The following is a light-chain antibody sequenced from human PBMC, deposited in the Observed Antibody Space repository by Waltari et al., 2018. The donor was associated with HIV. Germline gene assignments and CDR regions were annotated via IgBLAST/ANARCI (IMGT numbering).Light chain of an antibody. J-gene: IGLJ3*02. CDR1: SSNIGSNP. CDR3: AVWDDSLRSVL. Sequence: QSVLTQPPSASGTPGQRVNISCSGGSSNIGSNPANWYRQFPGEAPKLLIYTNIQRPAGVPDRFSGSKSGTSASLAISGLQSEDEADFYCAVWDDSLRSVLFGGGTRLAVL. CDR2: TNI. V-gene: IGLV1-44*01.